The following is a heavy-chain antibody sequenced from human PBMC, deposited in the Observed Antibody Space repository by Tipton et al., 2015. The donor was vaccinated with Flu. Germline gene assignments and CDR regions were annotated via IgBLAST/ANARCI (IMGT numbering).Heavy chain of an antibody. CDR3: ARENAGLGLVPAAIQAEYYYYGMDV. Sequence: TLSLTCTVSGGSISSGGYYWSWIRQHPGKGLEWIGYIYYSGSTYYNPSLKSRVTISVDTSKNQFSLKLSSVTAADTAVYCCARENAGLGLVPAAIQAEYYYYGMDVWGQGTTVTVSS. CDR2: IYYSGST. CDR1: GGSISSGGYY. V-gene: IGHV4-31*03. D-gene: IGHD2-2*01. J-gene: IGHJ6*02.